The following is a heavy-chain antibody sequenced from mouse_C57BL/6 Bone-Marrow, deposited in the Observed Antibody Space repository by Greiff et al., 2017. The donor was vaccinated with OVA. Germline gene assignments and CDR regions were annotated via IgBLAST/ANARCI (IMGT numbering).Heavy chain of an antibody. J-gene: IGHJ2*01. CDR1: GYTFTNYW. CDR3: APSGSRPSLPY. D-gene: IGHD1-1*01. V-gene: IGHV1-59*01. CDR2: IAPSDSYI. Sequence: QVQLQQPGAELVRPGTSVKLSCKASGYTFTNYWMHWVKQRPGQGLEWIGVIAPSDSYINYNQKFKGRATLTVDTSSSTAYMHLSSLTSEDSAVYSVAPSGSRPSLPYWGQG.